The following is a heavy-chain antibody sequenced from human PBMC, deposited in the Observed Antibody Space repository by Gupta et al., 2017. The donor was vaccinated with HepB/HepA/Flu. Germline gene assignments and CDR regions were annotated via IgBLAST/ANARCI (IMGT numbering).Heavy chain of an antibody. J-gene: IGHJ4*02. CDR2: INTSGSAK. D-gene: IGHD6-19*01. V-gene: IGHV3-48*03. Sequence: EVQLVDSGGGLVQPGDSLRLSCAASGFTFKTYEMAWVRQTPGKGLEWISYINTSGSAKFDADSVKGRYTISRDNAKNSLFLQMNSLRAEDTAVYYCVRKSSGWSSYYFDSWGQGTLVTVSS. CDR1: GFTFKTYE. CDR3: VRKSSGWSSYYFDS.